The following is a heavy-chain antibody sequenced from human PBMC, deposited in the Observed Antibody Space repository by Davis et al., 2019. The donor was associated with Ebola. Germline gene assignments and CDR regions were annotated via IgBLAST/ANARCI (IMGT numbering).Heavy chain of an antibody. Sequence: AASVKVSCKASGYTFTSYAMHWVRHAPGQRLEWMGWINAGSGNTKYSQKFQGRVTITWDTSASTAYMELSSLRSEDTAVYYCARDPRGVSGYSYGLFGMDVWGQGTTVTVSS. V-gene: IGHV1-3*01. D-gene: IGHD5-18*01. CDR1: GYTFTSYA. CDR3: ARDPRGVSGYSYGLFGMDV. J-gene: IGHJ6*02. CDR2: INAGSGNT.